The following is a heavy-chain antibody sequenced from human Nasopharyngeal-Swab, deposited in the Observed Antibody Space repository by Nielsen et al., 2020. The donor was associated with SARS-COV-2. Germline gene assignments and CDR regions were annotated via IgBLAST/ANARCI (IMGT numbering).Heavy chain of an antibody. D-gene: IGHD3-16*01. V-gene: IGHV1-18*01. Sequence: ASVKVSCKTSGYTFINYDISWVRQAPGQGLEWMGWISAYNGDTNDGQKFQGRVTMTTDTSTSTAYMELRSLTADDTAVYYCAVFARDYWGQGTLVTVSS. CDR1: GYTFINYD. J-gene: IGHJ4*02. CDR3: AVFARDY. CDR2: ISAYNGDT.